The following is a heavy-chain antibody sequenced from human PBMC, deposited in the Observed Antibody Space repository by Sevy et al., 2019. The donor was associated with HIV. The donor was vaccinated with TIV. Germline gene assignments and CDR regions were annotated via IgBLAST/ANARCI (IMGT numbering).Heavy chain of an antibody. J-gene: IGHJ1*01. Sequence: GGSLRLSCAASGLTFSSYWMTWVRQAPGKGLEWVANINQGGSQEYYVDSVKGRFTVSRDNAKNSLYLQINSLRAEDTAVYYCATILPAGVPAEYFQHWGQGTLVTVSS. CDR1: GLTFSSYW. CDR3: ATILPAGVPAEYFQH. CDR2: INQGGSQE. D-gene: IGHD2-2*01. V-gene: IGHV3-7*01.